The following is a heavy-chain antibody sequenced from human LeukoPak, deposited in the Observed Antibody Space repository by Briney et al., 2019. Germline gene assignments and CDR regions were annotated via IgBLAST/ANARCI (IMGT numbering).Heavy chain of an antibody. CDR2: IYCSGST. CDR3: ARVSMIRGFDY. CDR1: GGSISSYY. Sequence: SETLSLTCTVSGGSISSYYWSWIRQPPGKGLEWIGYIYCSGSTNYNPSLRSRVTILVDTSKNQFSLKLSSVTAADTAVYYCARVSMIRGFDYWGQGTLVTVSS. J-gene: IGHJ4*02. V-gene: IGHV4-59*01. D-gene: IGHD3-22*01.